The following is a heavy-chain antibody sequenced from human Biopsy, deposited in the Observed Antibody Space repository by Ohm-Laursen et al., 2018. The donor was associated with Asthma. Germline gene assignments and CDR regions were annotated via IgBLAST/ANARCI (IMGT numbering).Heavy chain of an antibody. CDR1: GFVFSQAR. CDR2: ISWNSGNI. CDR3: AKSADYYDSTDYLDF. D-gene: IGHD3-22*01. Sequence: SLRLSCAASGFVFSQARMHWVRQAPGKGLEWVSSISWNSGNIEYAVSVKGRFTISRDNAKNSLYLQMQSLRPEDTAFYYCAKSADYYDSTDYLDFWGRGTLVTVSS. V-gene: IGHV3-9*01. J-gene: IGHJ4*01.